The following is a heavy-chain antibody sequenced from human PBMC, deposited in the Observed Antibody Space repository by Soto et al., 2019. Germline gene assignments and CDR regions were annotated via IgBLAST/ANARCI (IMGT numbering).Heavy chain of an antibody. D-gene: IGHD3-10*01. CDR1: GGSFSGYY. Sequence: QVQLQQWGAGLLKPSETLSLTCAVYGGSFSGYYWSWIRQPPGKGLEWIGEINHSGSTNYNPSLKSRVTISVDTSKNQFSLNLSSVTAADTAVYYCARGSHLAITMVRGVREARFDYWGQGTLVTVSS. J-gene: IGHJ4*02. CDR3: ARGSHLAITMVRGVREARFDY. V-gene: IGHV4-34*01. CDR2: INHSGST.